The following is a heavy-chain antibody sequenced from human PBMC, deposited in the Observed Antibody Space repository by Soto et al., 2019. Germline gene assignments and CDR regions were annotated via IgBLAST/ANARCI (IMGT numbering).Heavy chain of an antibody. V-gene: IGHV1-69*13. D-gene: IGHD2-2*01. CDR3: ARGGEMEVVPAAQRVYYYGMDV. CDR1: GGTFRSYA. CDR2: IIPIFGPA. J-gene: IGHJ6*02. Sequence: SVKVSCKASGGTFRSYAISWVRQAPGQGLEWMGGIIPIFGPANYAQKFQGRVTITADESTSIVHMELSSLRSEDTAVYYCARGGEMEVVPAAQRVYYYGMDVWGQGTTFTVSS.